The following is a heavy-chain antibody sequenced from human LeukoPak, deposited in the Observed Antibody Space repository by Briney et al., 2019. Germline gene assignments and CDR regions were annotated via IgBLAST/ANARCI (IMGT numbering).Heavy chain of an antibody. CDR1: GVSISSGGYY. Sequence: SQTLSLTCTVSGVSISSGGYYWRWLRQHPGKGLEWIGYIYYSGYTYYHPSLKSRIIISVDTTKNQFSLKLSSVTAADTAVYCCARDFLGAYGLDFWGQGTRVTVSS. V-gene: IGHV4-31*03. CDR3: ARDFLGAYGLDF. D-gene: IGHD3-16*01. CDR2: IYYSGYT. J-gene: IGHJ6*02.